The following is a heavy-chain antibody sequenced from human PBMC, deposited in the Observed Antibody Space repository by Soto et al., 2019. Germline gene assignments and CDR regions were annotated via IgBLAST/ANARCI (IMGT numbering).Heavy chain of an antibody. CDR3: ARESSYCSSTRCYRGDWYFDL. CDR2: IYYSGST. D-gene: IGHD2-2*01. CDR1: GGSISSGGYY. V-gene: IGHV4-31*03. J-gene: IGHJ2*01. Sequence: QVQLQESGPGLVKPPQTLSLTCTVSGGSISSGGYYWSWIRQHPGKGLEWIGYIYYSGSTYYNPPLQSRVTISVDTSNNHFSLKLSSVTAADTAVYYCARESSYCSSTRCYRGDWYFDLWGRGTLVTVSS.